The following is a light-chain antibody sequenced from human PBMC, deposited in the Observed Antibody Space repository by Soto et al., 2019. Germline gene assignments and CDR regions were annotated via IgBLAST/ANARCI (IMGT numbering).Light chain of an antibody. CDR2: DAS. J-gene: IGKJ5*01. CDR1: QGIGSA. Sequence: AIQLTQSPSSLSASVGDRVTITCRASQGIGSALAWYQQKPGNTPNLLIYDASSLETGVPSRFSASGSGTDFSLTISSLQAEDFATYYCQQFSSYHPITFGQGTRLEIK. CDR3: QQFSSYHPIT. V-gene: IGKV1-13*02.